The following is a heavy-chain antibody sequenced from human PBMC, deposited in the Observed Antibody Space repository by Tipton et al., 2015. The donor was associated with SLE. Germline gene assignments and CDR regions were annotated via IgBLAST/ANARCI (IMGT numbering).Heavy chain of an antibody. CDR3: VRLRSKVLIDY. Sequence: TLSLTCTVSGGSISSGNYSWNWIRQPAGKGLEWIGSIYHSGSTSYNPSLKSRITISVDTSKNQFSLEVGSVTAADTAVYYCVRLRSKVLIDYWGQGTLVTVSS. V-gene: IGHV4-39*07. CDR1: GGSISSGNYS. D-gene: IGHD2-8*01. CDR2: IYHSGST. J-gene: IGHJ4*02.